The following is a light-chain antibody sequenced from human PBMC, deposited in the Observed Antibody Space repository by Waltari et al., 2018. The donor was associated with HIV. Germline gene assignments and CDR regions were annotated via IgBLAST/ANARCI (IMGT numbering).Light chain of an antibody. V-gene: IGKV1-12*01. CDR3: QQSNSFPFT. CDR1: QGISNW. CDR2: AAS. J-gene: IGKJ3*01. Sequence: DIKMTQSQSPVSAYVGDRVTISCRASQGISNWLAWYQQTPGKAPKLLIYAASSLPSVVPSRCSGSWSGRVFTLTITNLQPEDFATYYCQQSNSFPFTFGPGTKVEIK.